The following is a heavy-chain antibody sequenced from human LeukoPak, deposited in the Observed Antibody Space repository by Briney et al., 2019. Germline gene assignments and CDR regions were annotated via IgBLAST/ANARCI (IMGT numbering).Heavy chain of an antibody. J-gene: IGHJ4*02. CDR2: ITSSSYM. V-gene: IGHV3-69-1*01. CDR3: ARVLYSSSPGGFDY. CDR1: GVTVSNNF. D-gene: IGHD6-13*01. Sequence: GGSLRLSCAASGVTVSNNFMSWVRQAPGKGLEWVSSITSSSYMYYADSLKGRFTISRDNAKNSLYLQMNSLRAEDTAVYYCARVLYSSSPGGFDYWGQGTLVTVSS.